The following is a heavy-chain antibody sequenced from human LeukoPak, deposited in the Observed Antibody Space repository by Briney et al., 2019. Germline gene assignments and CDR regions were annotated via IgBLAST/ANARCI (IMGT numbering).Heavy chain of an antibody. V-gene: IGHV1-69*05. CDR3: ARIADFVPVNRVYYDSSGYSLAFDN. CDR1: GGTFSSYA. D-gene: IGHD3-22*01. Sequence: SVKVSCKASGGTFSSYAISWVRQAPGQGLEWMGGIIPIFGTANYAQKFQGRVTITTDESTSTAYMELSSLRSEDTAVYYCARIADFVPVNRVYYDSSGYSLAFDNWGQGTMVTVSS. CDR2: IIPIFGTA. J-gene: IGHJ3*02.